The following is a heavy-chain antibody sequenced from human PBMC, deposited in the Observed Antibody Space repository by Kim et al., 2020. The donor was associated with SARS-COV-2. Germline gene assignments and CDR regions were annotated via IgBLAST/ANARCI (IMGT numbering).Heavy chain of an antibody. V-gene: IGHV5-51*01. CDR3: ARLALWVGATDAAFDI. D-gene: IGHD1-26*01. CDR2: IYPGDSDT. CDR1: GYSFTSYW. Sequence: GESLKISCKGSGYSFTSYWIGWVRQMPGKGLEWMGIIYPGDSDTRYSPSFQGQVTISADKSISTAYLQWSSLKASDTAMYYCARLALWVGATDAAFDIWGQGTMVTVSS. J-gene: IGHJ3*02.